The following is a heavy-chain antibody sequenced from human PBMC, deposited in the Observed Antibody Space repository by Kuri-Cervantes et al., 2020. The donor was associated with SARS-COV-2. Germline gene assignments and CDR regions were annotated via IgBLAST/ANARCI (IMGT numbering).Heavy chain of an antibody. V-gene: IGHV3-53*01. J-gene: IGHJ3*02. CDR3: ASTYYYDSSGYPRLGAFDI. D-gene: IGHD3-22*01. Sequence: LSLTCAASGFTVSSNYMSWVRQAPGKGLEWVSVIYSGGSTYYADSVKGRFTISRDNSKNTLYLQMNSLRAEDTAVYYCASTYYYDSSGYPRLGAFDIWGQGTMVTVSS. CDR1: GFTVSSNY. CDR2: IYSGGST.